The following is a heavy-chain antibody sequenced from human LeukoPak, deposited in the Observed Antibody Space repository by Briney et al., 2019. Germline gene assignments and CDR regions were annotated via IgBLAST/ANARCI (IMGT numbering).Heavy chain of an antibody. J-gene: IGHJ3*01. Sequence: GGSLRLSCTVSGFTVSSNSMSWVRQAPGKGLEWVSSISSSSAYIFYSDSVKGRFTISRDNAQSSLYLQMNSLRAEDTAVYYCARQAVARPFDLWGQGTMVAVSS. CDR2: ISSSSAYI. V-gene: IGHV3-21*06. CDR1: GFTVSSNS. CDR3: ARQAVARPFDL.